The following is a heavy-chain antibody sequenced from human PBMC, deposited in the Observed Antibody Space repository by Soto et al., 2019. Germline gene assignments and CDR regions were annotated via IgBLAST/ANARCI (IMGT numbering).Heavy chain of an antibody. J-gene: IGHJ4*02. CDR2: IVVGSGNT. D-gene: IGHD5-18*01. V-gene: IGHV1-58*01. CDR1: GFSFTSSA. CDR3: ASGTGGYSYGAFDY. Sequence: SVKVDCKASGFSFTSSAVQWVRQTRGQRLEWIGWIVVGSGNTNYAQKFQERVTITRDMSTSTAYMELSSLRSEDTAVYYCASGTGGYSYGAFDYWGQGTLVTVSS.